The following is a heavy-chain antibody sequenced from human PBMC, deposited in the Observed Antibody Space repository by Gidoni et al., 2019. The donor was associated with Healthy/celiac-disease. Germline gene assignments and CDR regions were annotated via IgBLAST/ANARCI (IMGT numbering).Heavy chain of an antibody. CDR3: ARGRPVLLWFGAIGFDY. J-gene: IGHJ4*02. D-gene: IGHD3-10*01. Sequence: QVQLQQWGAGLLKPSATLSLTCAVYGGSFSGYYWSWIRQPPGKGLEWIGEINHSGSTNYNPALKSRVPISVDTSKNQFSLKLSSVTAADTAVYYCARGRPVLLWFGAIGFDYWGQGTLVTVSS. CDR2: INHSGST. CDR1: GGSFSGYY. V-gene: IGHV4-34*01.